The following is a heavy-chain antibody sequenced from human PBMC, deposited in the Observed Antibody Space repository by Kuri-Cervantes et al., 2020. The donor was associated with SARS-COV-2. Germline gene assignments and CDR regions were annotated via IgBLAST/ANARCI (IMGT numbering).Heavy chain of an antibody. CDR1: GDTFSSYA. V-gene: IGHV1-69*10. J-gene: IGHJ3*02. D-gene: IGHD5-18*01. CDR2: INPILGIA. CDR3: TSEDTARIPAMGIDAFDI. Sequence: SVKVSCKAPGDTFSSYAIRWVRQAPGQGLEWMGGINPILGIAHYAQKLQGRVTITADKSTSTAYMELSSLRSEDTGVYYCTSEDTARIPAMGIDAFDIWGQGTMVTVSS.